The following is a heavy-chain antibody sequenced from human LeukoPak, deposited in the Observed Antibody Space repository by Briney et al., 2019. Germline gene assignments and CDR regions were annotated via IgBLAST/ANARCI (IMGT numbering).Heavy chain of an antibody. J-gene: IGHJ3*02. CDR2: IKQDGSEK. CDR3: AGPRPTTGDAFDI. D-gene: IGHD1-14*01. CDR1: GFTFSDYY. Sequence: GGSLRLSCAASGFTFSDYYMSWVRQAPGKGLEWVANIKQDGSEKYYVDSVKGRFTISRDNAKDSLYLQMNSLRAEDTAVYYCAGPRPTTGDAFDIWGQGTMVTVSS. V-gene: IGHV3-7*01.